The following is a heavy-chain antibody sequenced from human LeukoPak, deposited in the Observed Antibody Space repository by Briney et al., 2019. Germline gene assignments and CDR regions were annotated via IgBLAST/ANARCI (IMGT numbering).Heavy chain of an antibody. CDR3: ARAGTGIPNFPREYCFDY. Sequence: GGSLRLSCAASGFTFSDYYMSWIRQAPGKGLEWVSYISSSGSTIYYADSVKGRFTISRDNAKNSLYLQMNSLRAEDTAVYYCARAGTGIPNFPREYCFDYWGQGTLVTVSS. CDR1: GFTFSDYY. J-gene: IGHJ4*02. CDR2: ISSSGSTI. D-gene: IGHD1-1*01. V-gene: IGHV3-11*01.